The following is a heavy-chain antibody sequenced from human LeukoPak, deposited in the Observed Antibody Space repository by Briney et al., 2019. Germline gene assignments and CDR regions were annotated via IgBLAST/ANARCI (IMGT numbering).Heavy chain of an antibody. Sequence: PSETLSLTCTVSGGSISSYYWSWIRQPAGKGLERIGRLYTSGSTNYNPSLKSRVTMSVDTSKNQFSLKLTSMTAADTAVYYCARGGSSGYNYGWGQGTLVTVSS. V-gene: IGHV4-4*07. D-gene: IGHD3-22*01. CDR3: ARGGSSGYNYG. CDR2: LYTSGST. J-gene: IGHJ4*02. CDR1: GGSISSYY.